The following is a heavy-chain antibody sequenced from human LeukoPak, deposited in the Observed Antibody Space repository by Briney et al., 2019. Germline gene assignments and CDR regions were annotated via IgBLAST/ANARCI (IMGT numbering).Heavy chain of an antibody. CDR3: ASSSLTGERYFDY. CDR2: INHSGST. Sequence: SETLSLTCSVSGGSVSSGSYYWSWIRQPPGKGLEWIGEINHSGSTNYNPSLKSRVTISVDTSKNQFSLKLSSVTAADTAVYYCASSSLTGERYFDYWGQGTLVTVSS. J-gene: IGHJ4*02. CDR1: GGSVSSGSYY. V-gene: IGHV4-39*07. D-gene: IGHD7-27*01.